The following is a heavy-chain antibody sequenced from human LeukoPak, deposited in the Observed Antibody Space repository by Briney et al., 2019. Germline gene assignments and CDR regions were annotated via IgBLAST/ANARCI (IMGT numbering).Heavy chain of an antibody. V-gene: IGHV2-5*02. CDR1: GYSIRSGYYW. CDR3: AQTLSFYDAFDI. J-gene: IGHJ3*02. D-gene: IGHD3-16*01. CDR2: IYWDDDK. Sequence: TLSLTCTVSGYSIRSGYYWGWIRQPPGKALEWLALIYWDDDKRYSPSLKSRLTITKDTSKNQVVLTMTNMDPVDTATYYCAQTLSFYDAFDIWGQGTMVTVSS.